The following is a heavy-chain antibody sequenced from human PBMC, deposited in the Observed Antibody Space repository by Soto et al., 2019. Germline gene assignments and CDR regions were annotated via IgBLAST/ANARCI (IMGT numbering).Heavy chain of an antibody. J-gene: IGHJ6*02. V-gene: IGHV1-69*01. CDR1: GGTFSSYA. CDR2: IIPIFGTA. CDR3: ARALRRHIVVVTAPLYYYYGMDV. Sequence: QVQLVQSGAEVKKPGSSVKVSCKASGGTFSSYAISWVRQAPGQGLEWMGGIIPIFGTANYAQKFQGRVTITADESTRTAYMELSSLRSEDTAVYYCARALRRHIVVVTAPLYYYYGMDVWGQGTTVTVSS. D-gene: IGHD2-21*02.